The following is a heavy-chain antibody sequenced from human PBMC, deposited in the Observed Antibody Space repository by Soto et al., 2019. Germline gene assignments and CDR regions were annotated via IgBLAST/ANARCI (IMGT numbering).Heavy chain of an antibody. D-gene: IGHD3-22*01. CDR1: GGSISSGGYS. Sequence: QLQLQESGSGLVKPSQTLSLTCAVSGGSISSGGYSWSWIRQPPGKGLELIGYIYQSGSTYYNPSLKSRVTSSVDWSKNQFALELSSVTAADTAVYYCARESRSSRYDSSGYSQFWFFDLWGRGTLVTVSS. J-gene: IGHJ2*01. CDR3: ARESRSSRYDSSGYSQFWFFDL. V-gene: IGHV4-30-2*01. CDR2: IYQSGST.